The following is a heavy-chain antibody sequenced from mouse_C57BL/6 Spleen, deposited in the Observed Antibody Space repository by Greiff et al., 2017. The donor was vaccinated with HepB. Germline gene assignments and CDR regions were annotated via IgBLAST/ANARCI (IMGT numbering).Heavy chain of an antibody. Sequence: QVQLQQPGAELVKPGASVKLSCKASGYTFTSYWMHWVKQRPGQGLEWIGMIHPNSGSTNYNEKFKSKATLTVYKSSSTAYMQLSSLTSEDSAVYYCARRGVYYFDYWGQGTTLTVSS. CDR3: ARRGVYYFDY. CDR2: IHPNSGST. CDR1: GYTFTSYW. J-gene: IGHJ2*01. V-gene: IGHV1-64*01.